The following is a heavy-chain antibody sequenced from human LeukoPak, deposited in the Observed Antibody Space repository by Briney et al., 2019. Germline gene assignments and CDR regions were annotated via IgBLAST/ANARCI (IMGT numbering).Heavy chain of an antibody. J-gene: IGHJ4*02. D-gene: IGHD7-27*01. V-gene: IGHV1-8*01. CDR2: MSPNSGNT. CDR3: ARGPPNWGYDY. CDR1: GYTFTSYD. Sequence: ASVKVSCKASGYTFTSYDINWVRQATGQGPEWMGWMSPNSGNTGYAQKFQGRVTMTRCTSMSTAYMELSSLRSEDTAVYYCARGPPNWGYDYWGQGTLVTVSS.